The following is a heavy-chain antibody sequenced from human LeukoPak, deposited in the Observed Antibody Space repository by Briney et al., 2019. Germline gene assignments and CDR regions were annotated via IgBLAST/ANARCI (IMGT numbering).Heavy chain of an antibody. CDR1: GGTFSSYA. CDR3: AKDLTDSSGYYSRGLDY. CDR2: IIPIFGTA. Sequence: GASVKVSCKASGGTFSSYAISWVRQAPGQGLEWMGGIIPIFGTANYAQKFQGRVTITADESTSTAYMELSSLRSEDTAVCYCAKDLTDSSGYYSRGLDYWGQGTLVTVSS. J-gene: IGHJ4*02. D-gene: IGHD3-22*01. V-gene: IGHV1-69*13.